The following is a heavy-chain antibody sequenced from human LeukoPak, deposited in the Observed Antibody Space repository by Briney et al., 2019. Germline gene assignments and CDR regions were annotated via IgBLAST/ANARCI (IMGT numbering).Heavy chain of an antibody. CDR3: ARAFPAYCSSTSCPKPFDY. J-gene: IGHJ4*02. CDR2: IYHSGST. Sequence: PSETLSLTCTVSGGSISSYYWSWIRQPPGKGLEWIGYIYHSGSTNYNPSLKSRVTISVDTSKNQFSLKLSSVTAADTAVYYCARAFPAYCSSTSCPKPFDYWGQGTLVTVSS. V-gene: IGHV4-59*01. D-gene: IGHD2-2*01. CDR1: GGSISSYY.